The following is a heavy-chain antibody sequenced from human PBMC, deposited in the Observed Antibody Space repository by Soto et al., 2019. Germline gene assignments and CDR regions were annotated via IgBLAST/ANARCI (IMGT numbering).Heavy chain of an antibody. CDR3: ADGPRGLDI. CDR1: GFTFTSSA. D-gene: IGHD3-10*01. J-gene: IGHJ3*02. CDR2: IVVGSGNT. V-gene: IGHV1-58*01. Sequence: QMQLVPSGPEVKKPGTSVKVSCKASGFTFTSSAVQWVRQARGQRLEWIGWIVVGSGNTNYAQKFQERVTITRDMSTSTAYIELSSRRYEETAVYYCADGPRGLDIWGQGTMVTVSS.